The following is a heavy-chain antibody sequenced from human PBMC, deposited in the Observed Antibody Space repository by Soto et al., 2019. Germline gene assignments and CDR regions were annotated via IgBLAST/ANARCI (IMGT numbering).Heavy chain of an antibody. D-gene: IGHD6-19*01. Sequence: QVRLQESGPGLMKPSESLSLTCAVSGGSISSYYWSWIRQPPGKGLEWIGYIYYSGSTNYNPSLKSRVTISVDTSKNQFSLKLTSVTAADTAVYYCARSRYTSGWWTPPFDYWGQGTLVTVSS. CDR2: IYYSGST. CDR3: ARSRYTSGWWTPPFDY. J-gene: IGHJ4*02. V-gene: IGHV4-59*01. CDR1: GGSISSYY.